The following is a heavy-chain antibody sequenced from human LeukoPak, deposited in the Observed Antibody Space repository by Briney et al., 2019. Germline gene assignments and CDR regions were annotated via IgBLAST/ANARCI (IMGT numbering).Heavy chain of an antibody. Sequence: GASVKVSCKASGYTFTSYGVSWVRQAPGQGLEWMGWINAYNGNTNYAQKLQGRVTMTTDTSTSTAYMELRSLRSDDTAVYYCARGGGYCSSTSCYTGLIRGWFDPWGQGTLVTVSS. D-gene: IGHD2-2*02. J-gene: IGHJ5*02. CDR3: ARGGGYCSSTSCYTGLIRGWFDP. V-gene: IGHV1-18*04. CDR2: INAYNGNT. CDR1: GYTFTSYG.